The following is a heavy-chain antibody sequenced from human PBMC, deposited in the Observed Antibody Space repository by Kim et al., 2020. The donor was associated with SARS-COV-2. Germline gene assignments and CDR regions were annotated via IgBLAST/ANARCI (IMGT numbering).Heavy chain of an antibody. V-gene: IGHV3-7*03. CDR1: GFTFSSYW. Sequence: GGSLRLSCAASGFTFSSYWMSWVRQAPGKGLERVANIKQDGSENYYVDSVKGRFTISRDNAKNSLYLQMNSLRAEDTAVYYWARDPNRGYEPPTIDYWGQGTLVTVSS. D-gene: IGHD5-12*01. CDR3: ARDPNRGYEPPTIDY. CDR2: IKQDGSEN. J-gene: IGHJ4*02.